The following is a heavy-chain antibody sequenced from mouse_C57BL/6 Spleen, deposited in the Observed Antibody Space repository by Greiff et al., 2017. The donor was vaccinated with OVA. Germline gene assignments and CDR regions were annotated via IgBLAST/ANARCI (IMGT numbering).Heavy chain of an antibody. D-gene: IGHD4-1*01. CDR1: GFNIKDDY. Sequence: VQLKESGAELVRPGASVKLSCTASGFNIKDDYMHWVKQRPEQGLEWIGWIDPENGDTEYASKFQGKATITADTSSNTAYLQLSSLTSEDTAVYYCTTGGLGRGYFDYWGQGTTLTVSS. CDR2: IDPENGDT. CDR3: TTGGLGRGYFDY. V-gene: IGHV14-4*01. J-gene: IGHJ2*01.